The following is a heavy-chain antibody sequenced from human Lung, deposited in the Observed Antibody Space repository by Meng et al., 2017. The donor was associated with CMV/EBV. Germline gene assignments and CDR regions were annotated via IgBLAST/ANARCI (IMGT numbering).Heavy chain of an antibody. CDR3: ARGACSSTSCYRYYYYGMDV. CDR2: IIPILGIA. CDR1: GGTFSSYA. J-gene: IGHJ6*01. V-gene: IGHV1-69*10. D-gene: IGHD2-2*01. Sequence: SVKVSXKASGGTFSSYAISWVRQAPGQGLEWMGGIIPILGIANYAQKFQGRVTITADKSTSTAYMELSSLRSEDTAVYYCARGACSSTSCYRYYYYGMDVWGQGTTVTFSS.